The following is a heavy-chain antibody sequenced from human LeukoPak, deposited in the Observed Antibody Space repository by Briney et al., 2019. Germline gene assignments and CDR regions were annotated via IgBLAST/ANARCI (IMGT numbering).Heavy chain of an antibody. CDR1: GYTFTGYY. J-gene: IGHJ5*02. Sequence: ASVKVSCKASGYTFTGYYMHWVRQAPGQGLEWMGWISAYNGNTNYAQKLQGRVTMTTDTSTSTAYMELRSLRSDDTAVYYCARRPAAIGVSWFDPWGQGTLVTVSS. CDR3: ARRPAAIGVSWFDP. CDR2: ISAYNGNT. D-gene: IGHD2-2*02. V-gene: IGHV1-18*04.